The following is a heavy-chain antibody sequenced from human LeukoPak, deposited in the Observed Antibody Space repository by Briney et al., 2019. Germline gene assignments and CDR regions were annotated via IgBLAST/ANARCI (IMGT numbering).Heavy chain of an antibody. Sequence: SVKVSCMPSVGTFSSYAISWVRQAPGQGLEWMGGIIPIFGTANYAQKFQGRVTITADESTSTAYMELSSLRSEDTAVYYCARDSSRYCSGGSCPGLDYWGQGTLVTVSS. J-gene: IGHJ4*02. CDR2: IIPIFGTA. V-gene: IGHV1-69*13. D-gene: IGHD2-15*01. CDR1: VGTFSSYA. CDR3: ARDSSRYCSGGSCPGLDY.